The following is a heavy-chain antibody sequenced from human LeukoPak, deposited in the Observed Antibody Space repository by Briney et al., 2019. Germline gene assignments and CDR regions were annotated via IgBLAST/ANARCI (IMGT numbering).Heavy chain of an antibody. Sequence: RSGGSLRLSCAASGFIFSGYGMHWVRQAPGKGLEWVTIISYDGSNKYYADSVKGRFTISRDDSTNTLYLQMNSLRAEDTAVYYCAKGPLNYDFWSGAGGMDVWGQGTTVTVSS. J-gene: IGHJ6*02. D-gene: IGHD3-3*01. CDR2: ISYDGSNK. CDR1: GFIFSGYG. V-gene: IGHV3-30*18. CDR3: AKGPLNYDFWSGAGGMDV.